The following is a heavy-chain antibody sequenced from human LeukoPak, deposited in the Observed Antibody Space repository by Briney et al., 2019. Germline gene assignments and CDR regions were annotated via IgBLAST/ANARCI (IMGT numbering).Heavy chain of an antibody. V-gene: IGHV3-73*01. CDR3: AKGLATRWFDP. J-gene: IGHJ5*02. CDR1: GFTFSGSA. Sequence: GGSLRLSCAASGFTFSGSAMHWVRQASGKGLEWVGRIRSKANSYATAYAASVKGRFTISRDDSKNTAYLQMNSLRAEDTAVYYCAKGLATRWFDPWGQGTLVTVSS. CDR2: IRSKANSYAT.